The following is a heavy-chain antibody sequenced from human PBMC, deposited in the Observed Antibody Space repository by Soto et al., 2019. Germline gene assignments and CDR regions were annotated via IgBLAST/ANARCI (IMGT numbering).Heavy chain of an antibody. CDR2: ISGSGGST. CDR1: GFTFSSYA. CDR3: ANTNHIAAAGEDY. V-gene: IGHV3-23*01. J-gene: IGHJ4*02. D-gene: IGHD6-13*01. Sequence: EVQLLESGGGLVQPGGSLRLSCAASGFTFSSYAMSWVRQAPGKGLEWVSAISGSGGSTYYADAVKGRFTISRDNSKNTLYLQMNSLRAEDTAVYYCANTNHIAAAGEDYWGQGTLVTVSS.